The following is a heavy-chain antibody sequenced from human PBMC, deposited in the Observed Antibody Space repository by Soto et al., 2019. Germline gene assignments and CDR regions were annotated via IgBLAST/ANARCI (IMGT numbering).Heavy chain of an antibody. CDR2: ISYDGSNK. V-gene: IGHV3-30-3*01. Sequence: QVQLVESGGGVVQPGRSLRLSCAASGFTFSSYAMHWVRQAPGKGLEWVAVISYDGSNKYYADSVKGRFTISRDNSKNTLYLQMNSLRAEDTAVYYCARDLQIVGATGVDYWGQGTLVTVSS. CDR3: ARDLQIVGATGVDY. D-gene: IGHD1-26*01. J-gene: IGHJ4*02. CDR1: GFTFSSYA.